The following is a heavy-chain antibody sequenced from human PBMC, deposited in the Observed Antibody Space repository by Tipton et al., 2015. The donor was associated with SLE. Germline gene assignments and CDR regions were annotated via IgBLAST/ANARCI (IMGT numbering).Heavy chain of an antibody. D-gene: IGHD1-26*01. CDR1: GGSISSYY. CDR3: ARQDSGNYYPFDY. J-gene: IGHJ4*02. CDR2: IYYSGST. V-gene: IGHV4-59*08. Sequence: TLSLTCTVSGGSISSYYWSWIRQPPGKGLEWIGYIYYSGSTNYNPSLKSRVTISVDTSKNQFSLKLTSVTAADTAVYYWARQDSGNYYPFDYWGQGTPVTVSS.